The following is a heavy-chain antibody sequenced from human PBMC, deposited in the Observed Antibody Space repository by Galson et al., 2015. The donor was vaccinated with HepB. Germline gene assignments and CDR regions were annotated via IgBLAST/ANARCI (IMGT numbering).Heavy chain of an antibody. J-gene: IGHJ4*02. CDR2: INPGDSDT. CDR3: ARHTSGYNPFDY. D-gene: IGHD5-12*01. CDR1: GYSFTNYW. Sequence: QSGAEVKKPGESLKISCKGSGYSFTNYWIGWVRQMPGEGLEWMGIINPGDSDTRYSPSFQGQVTISADKSTSTAYVQWSSPKASDTAMYYCARHTSGYNPFDYWGQGTLVTVSS. V-gene: IGHV5-51*01.